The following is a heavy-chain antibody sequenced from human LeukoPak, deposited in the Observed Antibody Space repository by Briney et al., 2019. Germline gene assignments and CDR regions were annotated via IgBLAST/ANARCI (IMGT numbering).Heavy chain of an antibody. CDR3: ARVRNYYDSSGYLYYFDY. Sequence: ASVKVSCEASGYTFTGLYIHWVRQAPGQGLEWMGWINPNSGGTNYAQQFQGRVTMTRDTSISTAYMELRRLRSDDTAVYYCARVRNYYDSSGYLYYFDYWGQGTLVTVSS. V-gene: IGHV1-2*02. CDR2: INPNSGGT. D-gene: IGHD3-22*01. J-gene: IGHJ4*02. CDR1: GYTFTGLY.